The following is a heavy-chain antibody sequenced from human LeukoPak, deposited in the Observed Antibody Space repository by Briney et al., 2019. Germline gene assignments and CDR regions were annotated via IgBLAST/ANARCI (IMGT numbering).Heavy chain of an antibody. D-gene: IGHD4-17*01. Sequence: GASVTVSCKASGYTFTGYYMHWVRQAPGQGLEWMGWINPNSGGTNYAQKFQGRVTMTRDTSISTAYMELSRLRSDDTAVYYCARDCSTVTTPYFDYWGQGTLVTVSS. CDR2: INPNSGGT. CDR3: ARDCSTVTTPYFDY. V-gene: IGHV1-2*02. CDR1: GYTFTGYY. J-gene: IGHJ4*02.